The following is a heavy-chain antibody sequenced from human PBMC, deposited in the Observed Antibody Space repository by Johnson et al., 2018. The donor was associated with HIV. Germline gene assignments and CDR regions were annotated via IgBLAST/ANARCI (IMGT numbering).Heavy chain of an antibody. J-gene: IGHJ3*02. Sequence: VQLVESGGGVVRPGGSLRLSCAASGFTFDDYGMSWVRQAPGKGLEWVSTISGSGGSTYYADSVKGRFTISRDNSKNTMYLQMNSLRAEDTAVYYCARVLSWWSGAFDIWGQGTMVTVSS. CDR2: ISGSGGST. CDR3: ARVLSWWSGAFDI. CDR1: GFTFDDYG. D-gene: IGHD2-21*01. V-gene: IGHV3-23*04.